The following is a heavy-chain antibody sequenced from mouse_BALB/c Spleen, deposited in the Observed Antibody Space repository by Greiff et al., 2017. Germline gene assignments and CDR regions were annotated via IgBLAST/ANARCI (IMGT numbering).Heavy chain of an antibody. CDR1: GFSLTSYG. V-gene: IGHV2-9*02. CDR3: AREEYGNYGGYFDV. J-gene: IGHJ1*01. Sequence: QVQLQQSGPGLVAPSQSLSITCTVSGFSLTSYGVHWVRQPPGKGLEWLGVICAGGSTNYNSALMSRLSISKDNSKSQVFLKMNSLQTDDTAMYYCAREEYGNYGGYFDVWGAGTKVTVSS. D-gene: IGHD2-10*02. CDR2: ICAGGST.